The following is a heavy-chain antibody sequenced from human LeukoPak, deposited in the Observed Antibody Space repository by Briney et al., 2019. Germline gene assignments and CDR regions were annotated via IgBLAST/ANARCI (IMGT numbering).Heavy chain of an antibody. D-gene: IGHD2-15*01. V-gene: IGHV4-38-2*02. Sequence: SETLSLTCTVSGYSISSGYYWGWIRQPPGKGLEWIGSIYHSGSTYYNPSLKSRVTISVDTSKNQFSLKLSSVTAADTAVYYCARGGGSSYPDYWGQGTLVTVSS. CDR1: GYSISSGYY. CDR2: IYHSGST. J-gene: IGHJ4*02. CDR3: ARGGGSSYPDY.